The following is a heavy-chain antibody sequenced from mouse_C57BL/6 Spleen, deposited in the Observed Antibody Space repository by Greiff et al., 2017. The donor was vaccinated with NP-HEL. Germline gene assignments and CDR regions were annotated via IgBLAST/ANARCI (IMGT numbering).Heavy chain of an antibody. CDR2: IFPGSGST. CDR1: GYTFTDYY. CDR3: ARGGYYGSSYDAMDY. J-gene: IGHJ4*01. Sequence: QVHVKQSGPELVKPGASVKISCKASGYTFTDYYINWVKQRPGQGLEWIGWIFPGSGSTYYNEKFKGKATLTVDKSSSTAYMLLSSLTSEDSAVYFCARGGYYGSSYDAMDYWGQGTSVTVSS. V-gene: IGHV1-75*01. D-gene: IGHD1-1*01.